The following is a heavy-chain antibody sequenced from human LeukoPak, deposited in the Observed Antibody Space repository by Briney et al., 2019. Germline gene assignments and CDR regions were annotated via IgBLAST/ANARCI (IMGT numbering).Heavy chain of an antibody. CDR3: AKDQEYCSSTSCYVIHSFDY. D-gene: IGHD2-2*01. CDR1: GFTFSNYW. V-gene: IGHV3-7*01. Sequence: GGSLRLSCAASGFTFSNYWMSWVRQAPGKGLEWVANIRQDGSEQYYVDSVKGRFTISRDNAKNTLYLQMNSLRAEDTAVYYCAKDQEYCSSTSCYVIHSFDYWGQGTLVTVSS. J-gene: IGHJ4*02. CDR2: IRQDGSEQ.